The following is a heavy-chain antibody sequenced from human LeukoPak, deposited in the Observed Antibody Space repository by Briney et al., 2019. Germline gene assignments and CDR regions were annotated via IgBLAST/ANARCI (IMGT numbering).Heavy chain of an antibody. CDR1: GLNVSSNS. V-gene: IGHV3-66*02. J-gene: IGHJ6*03. CDR3: ARVTEYQLPFYYYYMDV. Sequence: GGSLRLSCAASGLNVSSNSMSCIRQAPGKGLEWVSLIYSGGDPYYADSVKGRFTISRDNSKNTLYLQMNSLRAEDTAVYYCARVTEYQLPFYYYYMDVWGKGTTVTVSS. CDR2: IYSGGDP. D-gene: IGHD2-2*01.